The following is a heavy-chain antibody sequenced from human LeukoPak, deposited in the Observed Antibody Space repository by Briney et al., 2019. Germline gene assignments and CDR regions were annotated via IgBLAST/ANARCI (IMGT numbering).Heavy chain of an antibody. J-gene: IGHJ4*02. V-gene: IGHV3-30*18. CDR1: GFTFSSYG. CDR2: ISYDGGNE. D-gene: IGHD6-13*01. Sequence: PGGSLRLSCAASGFTFSSYGMHWVRQAPGKGLEWVAVISYDGGNEEYADSVKGRFTISRDNSKNTLYLQMNSLRAEDTAVYYCAKTRAYSSSWYPFDYWGQGTLVTVSS. CDR3: AKTRAYSSSWYPFDY.